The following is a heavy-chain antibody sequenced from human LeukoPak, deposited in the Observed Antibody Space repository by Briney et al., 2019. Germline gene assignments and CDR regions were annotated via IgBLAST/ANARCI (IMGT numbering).Heavy chain of an antibody. D-gene: IGHD6-13*01. J-gene: IGHJ3*02. V-gene: IGHV4-34*01. CDR3: ARDVAAAGADAFDI. Sequence: SETLSLTCAVYGGSFSGYYWSWIRQPPGKGLEWIGEIYHSGSTNYNPSLKSRVTISVDKSKNQFSLKLSSVTAADTAVYYCARDVAAAGADAFDIWGQGTMVTVSS. CDR2: IYHSGST. CDR1: GGSFSGYY.